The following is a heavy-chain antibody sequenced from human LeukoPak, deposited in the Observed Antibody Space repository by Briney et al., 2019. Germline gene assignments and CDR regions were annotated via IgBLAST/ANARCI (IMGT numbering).Heavy chain of an antibody. CDR2: IHSGGST. CDR1: GFTISNYW. D-gene: IGHD5-12*01. CDR3: ARGGSSGNDYSSFDI. V-gene: IGHV3-53*04. Sequence: GGSLRLSCAASGFTISNYWMSWVRQAPGKGLEWVSVIHSGGSTLYADSVKGRFTISRHNSKNTLYLQVNSLRAEDTAVYFCARGGSSGNDYSSFDIWGQGTMVTVSS. J-gene: IGHJ3*02.